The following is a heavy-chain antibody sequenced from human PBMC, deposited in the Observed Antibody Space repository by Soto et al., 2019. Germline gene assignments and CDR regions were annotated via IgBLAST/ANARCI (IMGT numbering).Heavy chain of an antibody. J-gene: IGHJ4*02. D-gene: IGHD2-8*02. Sequence: SETLSLTCSVSGGSISSDSYYRTLNRQPPGTGLEWIGEINHSGSTNYNPSLKSRVTISVDTSKNQFSLKLTSVTAADTAVYYCARDKITGLFDYWGQGTLVTVSS. V-gene: IGHV4-39*07. CDR1: GGSISSDSYY. CDR3: ARDKITGLFDY. CDR2: INHSGST.